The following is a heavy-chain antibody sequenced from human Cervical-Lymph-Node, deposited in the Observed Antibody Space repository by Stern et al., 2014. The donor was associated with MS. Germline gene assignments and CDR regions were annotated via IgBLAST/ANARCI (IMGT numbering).Heavy chain of an antibody. D-gene: IGHD4-11*01. CDR2: IIPIFDTP. Sequence: VQLVESGAEVKKPGSSVKVSCKASGGTFSTFSINWVRPVPGQSLEWMGGIIPIFDTPNFAQKFQGRVTITADSSTSTVYMALNSLRFDDTAVYYCVLPSTVTTAAFDVWGRGTMVTVSS. J-gene: IGHJ3*01. CDR3: VLPSTVTTAAFDV. CDR1: GGTFSTFS. V-gene: IGHV1-69*06.